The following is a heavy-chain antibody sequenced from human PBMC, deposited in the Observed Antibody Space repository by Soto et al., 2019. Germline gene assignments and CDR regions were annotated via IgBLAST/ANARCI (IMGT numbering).Heavy chain of an antibody. CDR1: GFTFSSYG. Sequence: QVQLVESGGGVVQPGRSLTLSCAASGFTFSSYGMHWVRQAPGKGPEWVAVISYHGINKYYADSVTGRFTISRDNTRNTLFLQMNSLRAEDTAVYYCAKYTDYGEHRDWLDPWGQGTQVIVSS. J-gene: IGHJ5*02. V-gene: IGHV3-30*18. D-gene: IGHD4-17*01. CDR2: ISYHGINK. CDR3: AKYTDYGEHRDWLDP.